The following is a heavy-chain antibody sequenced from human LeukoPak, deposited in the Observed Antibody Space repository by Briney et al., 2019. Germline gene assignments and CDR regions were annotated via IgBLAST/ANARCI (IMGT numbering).Heavy chain of an antibody. CDR2: INTNTGNP. Sequence: ASVKVSCKASGYTFTSYAMNWVRQAPGQGLEWMGWINTNTGNPTYAQGFTGRFVFSLDTSVSTAYLQISSLKAEDTAVYYCARDAYGDYVPDAFDTWGQGTMVTVSS. CDR1: GYTFTSYA. V-gene: IGHV7-4-1*02. CDR3: ARDAYGDYVPDAFDT. J-gene: IGHJ3*02. D-gene: IGHD4-17*01.